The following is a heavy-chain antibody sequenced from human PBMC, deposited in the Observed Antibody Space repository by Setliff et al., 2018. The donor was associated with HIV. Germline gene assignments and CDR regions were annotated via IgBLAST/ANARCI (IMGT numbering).Heavy chain of an antibody. CDR2: MSSGGSST. Sequence: PSETLSLTCAVYGGSFSSYFWSWIRQPPGKGLEWALIMSSGGSSTSYVDSVKGRFTISRDNSKNTLYLQMNSLRAEDTAVYYCASSRGGYFSLGYFDYWGQGTLVTVSS. D-gene: IGHD6-13*01. V-gene: IGHV3-NL1*01. CDR3: ASSRGGYFSLGYFDY. CDR1: GGSFSSYF. J-gene: IGHJ4*02.